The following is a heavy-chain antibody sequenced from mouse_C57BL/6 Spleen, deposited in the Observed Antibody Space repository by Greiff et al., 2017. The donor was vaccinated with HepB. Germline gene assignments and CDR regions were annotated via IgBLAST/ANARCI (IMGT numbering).Heavy chain of an antibody. CDR2: IDPSDSYT. Sequence: QVQLQQPGAELVKPGASVKLSCKASGYTFTSYWMQWVKQRPGQGLEWIGEIDPSDSYTNYNQKFKGKATLTVDTTSSTAYMQLSSLTSEDSAVYYCARSSYDYWYVDVWGTRTTVTVSS. CDR3: ARSSYDYWYVDV. V-gene: IGHV1-50*01. J-gene: IGHJ1*03. D-gene: IGHD2-3*01. CDR1: GYTFTSYW.